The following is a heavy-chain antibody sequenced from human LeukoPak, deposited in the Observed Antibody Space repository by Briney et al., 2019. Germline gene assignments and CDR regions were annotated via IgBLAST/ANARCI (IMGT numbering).Heavy chain of an antibody. Sequence: GGSLRLSCAASGFTFSSYAMSWVRQAPGKGLEWVSAISGSGGSTYYADSVKGRFTISRDNSKNTLYLQMNSLRAEDTAVYYCAKPRGYDSSGYNVDYWGQGTLVTASS. CDR1: GFTFSSYA. CDR2: ISGSGGST. D-gene: IGHD3-22*01. V-gene: IGHV3-23*01. CDR3: AKPRGYDSSGYNVDY. J-gene: IGHJ4*02.